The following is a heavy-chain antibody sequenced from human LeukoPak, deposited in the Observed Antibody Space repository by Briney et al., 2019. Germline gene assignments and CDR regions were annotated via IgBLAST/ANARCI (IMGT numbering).Heavy chain of an antibody. CDR1: GFTFTSYA. CDR2: ITSSGGST. V-gene: IGHV3-23*01. J-gene: IGHJ4*02. CDR3: AKAYGSGWYYFDY. D-gene: IGHD6-19*01. Sequence: GGSQILSCAASGFTFTSYAMSWVRQAPGKGLEWVSAITSSGGSTYYADSVKGRFTISRDNSKNTLDLQMNGLRGEDTAVYYCAKAYGSGWYYFDYWGQGALVTVSS.